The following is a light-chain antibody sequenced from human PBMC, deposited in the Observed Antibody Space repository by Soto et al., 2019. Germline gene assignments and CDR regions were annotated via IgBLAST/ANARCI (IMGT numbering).Light chain of an antibody. CDR2: GVS. V-gene: IGKV3-20*01. CDR3: QQYDNSQYT. CDR1: QSVSSSY. Sequence: EIVFTHSPGTLSLSPGERSTLSCRASQSVSSSYLAWYQQKPGQAPKVLIYGVSTRATGIPDRFSGSGSGTDFTLTISRLEPEDFAVYYCQQYDNSQYTFGQGTKVDIK. J-gene: IGKJ2*01.